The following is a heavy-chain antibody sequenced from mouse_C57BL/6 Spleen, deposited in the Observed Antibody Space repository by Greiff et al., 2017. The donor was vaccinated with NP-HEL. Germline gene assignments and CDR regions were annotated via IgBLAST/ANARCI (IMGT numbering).Heavy chain of an antibody. CDR1: GFSLTSYG. D-gene: IGHD2-4*01. CDR3: ARHPSYDYDEGAWFAY. J-gene: IGHJ3*01. CDR2: IWSDGST. Sequence: VKLMESGPGLVAPSQSLSITCTVSGFSLTSYGVHWVRQPPGKGLEWLVVIWSDGSTTYNSALKSRLSISKDNSKSQVFLKMNSLQTDDTAMYYWARHPSYDYDEGAWFAYWGQGTLVTVSA. V-gene: IGHV2-6-1*01.